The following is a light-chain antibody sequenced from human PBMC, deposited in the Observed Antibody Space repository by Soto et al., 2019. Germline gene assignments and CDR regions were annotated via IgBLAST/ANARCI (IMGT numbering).Light chain of an antibody. V-gene: IGKV3-15*01. CDR2: GAS. CDR3: QQYGSLSWT. CDR1: ETVATN. J-gene: IGKJ1*01. Sequence: EVVMTQSPATLSVSPGERATLSCRAGETVATNLAWYQQKPGQAPRLLISGASTRAAGISDRFRGSGSGTEFTLTISRLEPEDFAVYYCQQYGSLSWTFGQGTKVDI.